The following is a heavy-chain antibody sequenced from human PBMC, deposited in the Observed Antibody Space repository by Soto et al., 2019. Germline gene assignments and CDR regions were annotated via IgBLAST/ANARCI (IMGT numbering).Heavy chain of an antibody. D-gene: IGHD3-9*01. J-gene: IGHJ5*02. Sequence: QVQLQQWGAGLLKPSETLSLTCAVYGGSFSGYYWSWIRQPPGKGLEWIGEINHSGSTNYNPSLKSRVTISVDTSKNQFALKLSAVTAADTAVYYCARGAGGLRYFDWLSPGGWFDPWGQGTLVTVSS. V-gene: IGHV4-34*01. CDR1: GGSFSGYY. CDR3: ARGAGGLRYFDWLSPGGWFDP. CDR2: INHSGST.